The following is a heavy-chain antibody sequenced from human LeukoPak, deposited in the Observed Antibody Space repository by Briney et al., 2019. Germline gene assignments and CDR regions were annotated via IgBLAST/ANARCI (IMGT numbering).Heavy chain of an antibody. D-gene: IGHD3-10*02. CDR2: IRGSGVIT. J-gene: IGHJ4*02. V-gene: IGHV3-23*01. Sequence: PGGSLRLSCAASGLTFSSYAMSWVRQAPGKGLEWVTSIRGSGVITYYSDSVKGRFTISRDNSKNTVYLQMNSLRAEDTAVYYCAKMVGGYPSLPPYFDYWGQGTLVTVSS. CDR1: GLTFSSYA. CDR3: AKMVGGYPSLPPYFDY.